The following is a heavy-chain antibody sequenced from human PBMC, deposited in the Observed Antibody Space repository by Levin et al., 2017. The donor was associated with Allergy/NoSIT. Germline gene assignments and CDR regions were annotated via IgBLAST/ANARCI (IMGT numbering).Heavy chain of an antibody. CDR1: GFTFSNAW. Sequence: SCAASGFTFSNAWMSWVRQAPGKGLEWVGRIKSKTDGGTTDYVAPVKGRFTISRDDSKNTLYLQMTSLKSEDTAVYYCTSAHTTSRDYWGQGTLVTVSS. V-gene: IGHV3-15*01. CDR3: TSAHTTSRDY. D-gene: IGHD2/OR15-2a*01. J-gene: IGHJ4*02. CDR2: IKSKTDGGTT.